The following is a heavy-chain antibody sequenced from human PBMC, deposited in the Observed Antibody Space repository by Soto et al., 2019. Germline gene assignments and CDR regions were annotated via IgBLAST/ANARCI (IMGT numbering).Heavy chain of an antibody. V-gene: IGHV3-30-3*01. Sequence: RGTLSLSCAASGFTFSSYAMHWFRQAPGKGLEWVAVISYDGSNKYYADSVKGRFTISRDNSKNTLYLQMNSLRAEDTAVYYCARSYSSSWTPTFDYWGQGTLVTVSS. CDR2: ISYDGSNK. CDR3: ARSYSSSWTPTFDY. D-gene: IGHD6-13*01. J-gene: IGHJ4*02. CDR1: GFTFSSYA.